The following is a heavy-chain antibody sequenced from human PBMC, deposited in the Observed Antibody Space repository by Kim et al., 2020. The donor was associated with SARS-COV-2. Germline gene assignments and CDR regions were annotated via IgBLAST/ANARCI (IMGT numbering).Heavy chain of an antibody. J-gene: IGHJ4*02. CDR3: AKDSHYDSSVYYLYYFDY. Sequence: KGRFTSSRDNSKNTLYLQMNSLRADDTAVYYCAKDSHYDSSVYYLYYFDYWGQGTLVTVSS. D-gene: IGHD3-22*01. V-gene: IGHV3-23*01.